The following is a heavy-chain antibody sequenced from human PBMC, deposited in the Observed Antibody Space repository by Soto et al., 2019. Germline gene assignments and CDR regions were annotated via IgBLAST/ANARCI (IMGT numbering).Heavy chain of an antibody. CDR3: ARVGNGSGSYIFGMDV. V-gene: IGHV1-2*04. CDR1: GYTFTGYY. CDR2: INPNSGGT. Sequence: ASVKVSCKASGYTFTGYYMHWVRQAPGQGLEWMGWINPNSGGTNYAQKFQGWVTMTRDTSISTAYMELSRLRSDDTAVYYCARVGNGSGSYIFGMDVWGQRTTVTVP. J-gene: IGHJ6*02. D-gene: IGHD3-10*01.